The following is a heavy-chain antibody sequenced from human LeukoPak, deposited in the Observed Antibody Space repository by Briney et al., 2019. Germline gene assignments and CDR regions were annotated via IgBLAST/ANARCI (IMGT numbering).Heavy chain of an antibody. CDR1: GGTFSSYA. Sequence: SVKVSCKASGGTFSSYAISWVRQAPGQGLEWMGRIIPILGIANYAQKFQGRVTITEDKSTSTAYMELSSLRSEDTAVYYCARDLITMIVVVRGAFDIWGQGTMVTVSS. CDR3: ARDLITMIVVVRGAFDI. J-gene: IGHJ3*02. D-gene: IGHD3-22*01. CDR2: IIPILGIA. V-gene: IGHV1-69*04.